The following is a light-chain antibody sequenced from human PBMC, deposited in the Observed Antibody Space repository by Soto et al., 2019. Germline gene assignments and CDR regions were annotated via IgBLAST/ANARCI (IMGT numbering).Light chain of an antibody. CDR2: KAS. CDR3: QQYGNLWT. J-gene: IGKJ1*01. CDR1: QSINNY. Sequence: DIQLTQSPSTLSASVGDRVTISCRASQSINNYLAWYQQKPGKAPKLLIYKASTLESGVPSTFSGSGSGTEFSLTISSLQPDGFATYYCQQYGNLWTFGQGTKVEIK. V-gene: IGKV1-5*03.